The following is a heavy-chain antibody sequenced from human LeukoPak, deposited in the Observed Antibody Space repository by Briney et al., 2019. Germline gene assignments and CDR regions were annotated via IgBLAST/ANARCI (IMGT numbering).Heavy chain of an antibody. CDR1: GFTFSNFG. Sequence: PGGSLRLSCAASGFTFSNFGLNWVRQAPGKGLQLVSFISSTGITKYYADSVRGRFTISRDNTRNSLYLQMSSLRAEDTAVYYCARDLVSGAYTFDTWGQGTVVTVSS. D-gene: IGHD3-16*01. V-gene: IGHV3-48*03. CDR2: ISSTGITK. CDR3: ARDLVSGAYTFDT. J-gene: IGHJ3*02.